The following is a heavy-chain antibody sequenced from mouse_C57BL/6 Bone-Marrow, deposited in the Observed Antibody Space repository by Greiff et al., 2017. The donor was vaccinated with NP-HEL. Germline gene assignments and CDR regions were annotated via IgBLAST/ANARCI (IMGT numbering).Heavy chain of an antibody. V-gene: IGHV10-1*01. CDR2: IRSKSNNYAT. Sequence: EVQGVESGGGLVQPKGSLKLSCAASGFSFNTYAMNWVRQAPGKGLEWVARIRSKSNNYATYYADSVKDRFTISRDDSESMLYLQMNNLKTEDTAMYYCVRAGAYYSNYGYFDYWGQGTTLTVSS. CDR1: GFSFNTYA. D-gene: IGHD2-5*01. CDR3: VRAGAYYSNYGYFDY. J-gene: IGHJ2*01.